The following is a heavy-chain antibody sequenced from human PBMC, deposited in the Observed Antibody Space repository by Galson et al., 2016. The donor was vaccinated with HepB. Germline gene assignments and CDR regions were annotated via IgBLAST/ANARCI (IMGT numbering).Heavy chain of an antibody. D-gene: IGHD6-6*01. V-gene: IGHV3-21*01. CDR1: GFVFSASG. Sequence: SLRLSCAGSGFVFSASGFNWIRQAPGKGLEWVSSISNAGPYRHYTDSVKGRFTIPRDNDKHSLYLQMNSLRAEDTAVYYCARSGGTYSSSSYYFDSWGQGTLVAVSS. J-gene: IGHJ4*02. CDR2: ISNAGPYR. CDR3: ARSGGTYSSSSYYFDS.